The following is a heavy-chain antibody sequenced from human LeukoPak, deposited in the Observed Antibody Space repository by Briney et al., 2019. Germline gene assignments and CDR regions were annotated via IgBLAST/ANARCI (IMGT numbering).Heavy chain of an antibody. CDR1: GGSISSGGYY. CDR2: IYYSGTT. V-gene: IGHV4-31*03. D-gene: IGHD6-6*01. J-gene: IGHJ4*02. Sequence: PSETLSLTCTVSGGSISSGGYYWSWIRQHPGKGLEWIGYIYYSGTTYFNPSLKSRVTISVDTSKNQFSLKLSSVTAADTAVYYCASGFLAARPTYWGQGTLVAVSS. CDR3: ASGFLAARPTY.